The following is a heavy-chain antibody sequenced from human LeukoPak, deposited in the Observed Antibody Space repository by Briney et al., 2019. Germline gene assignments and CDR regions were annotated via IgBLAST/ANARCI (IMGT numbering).Heavy chain of an antibody. CDR3: AGDTGHDVLRYFDWLSQRIAYNWFDP. D-gene: IGHD3-9*01. Sequence: ASVKVSCKASGYTFTSYAMNWVRQAPGQGLEWMGWINTNTGNPTYAQGFAGRFVFSLVTSVSTAYLQISSLKAEDTAVYYCAGDTGHDVLRYFDWLSQRIAYNWFDPWGQGTLVTVSS. CDR1: GYTFTSYA. CDR2: INTNTGNP. J-gene: IGHJ5*02. V-gene: IGHV7-4-1*02.